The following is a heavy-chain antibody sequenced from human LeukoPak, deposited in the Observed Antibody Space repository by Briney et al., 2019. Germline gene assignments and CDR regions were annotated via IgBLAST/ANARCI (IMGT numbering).Heavy chain of an antibody. V-gene: IGHV3-30-3*01. CDR3: ARGIPEYSGYDY. D-gene: IGHD5-12*01. J-gene: IGHJ4*02. CDR1: GFTFSSYA. Sequence: GGSLRLSCAASGFTFSSYAMHWVRQAPGKGLEWVAVISYDGSNKYYAGSVKGRFTISRDNSKNTLYLQMNSLRAEDTAVYYCARGIPEYSGYDYWGQGTLVTVSS. CDR2: ISYDGSNK.